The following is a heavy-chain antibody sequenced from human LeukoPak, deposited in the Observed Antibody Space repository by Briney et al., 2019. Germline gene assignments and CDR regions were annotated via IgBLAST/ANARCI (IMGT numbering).Heavy chain of an antibody. CDR1: GFIFSHYH. Sequence: PGGSLRLSCAASGFIFSHYHMNWIRQAPGKGLEWVSYIRSSGSTIYYGDSVKGRFTISRDNAKNSLYLQMNSLRAEDTAVYYCARVRKCARLRWNDVGDYWGKGTMVTVSS. V-gene: IGHV3-11*01. CDR3: ARVRKCARLRWNDVGDY. CDR2: IRSSGSTI. D-gene: IGHD4-23*01. J-gene: IGHJ4*02.